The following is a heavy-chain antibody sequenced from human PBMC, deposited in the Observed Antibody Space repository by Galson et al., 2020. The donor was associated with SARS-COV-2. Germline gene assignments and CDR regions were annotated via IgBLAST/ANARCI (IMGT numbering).Heavy chain of an antibody. D-gene: IGHD1-26*01. CDR3: ARDQGWELLCGFEP. CDR1: GGSISSGSYY. J-gene: IGHJ5*02. CDR2: IYTSGST. V-gene: IGHV4-61*02. Sequence: SETLSLTCTVSGGSISSGSYYWSWIRQPAGKGLEWIGRIYTSGSTNYNPSLKSRVTISVDTSKNQFSLKLSSVTAADTAVYYCARDQGWELLCGFEPWGRGTLGAVSS.